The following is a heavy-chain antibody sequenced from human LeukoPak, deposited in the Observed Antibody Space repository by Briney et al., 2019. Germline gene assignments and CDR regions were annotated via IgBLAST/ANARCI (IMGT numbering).Heavy chain of an antibody. CDR3: AKDYDYGFDY. Sequence: GMSVRLSCAASGFTFDDYAMHWVRQAPGKGLEWVSGMSWNIDNIDYADSVRGRFTISRDNAKNTLYLQMNSVRAEDMSLYYCAKDYDYGFDYWGQGTLVTVSS. V-gene: IGHV3-9*03. J-gene: IGHJ4*02. CDR2: MSWNIDNI. D-gene: IGHD4-17*01. CDR1: GFTFDDYA.